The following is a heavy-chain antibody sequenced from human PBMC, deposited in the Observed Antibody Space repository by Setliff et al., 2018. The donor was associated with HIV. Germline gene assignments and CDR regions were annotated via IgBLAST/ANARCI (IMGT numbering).Heavy chain of an antibody. CDR2: INPAGGNS. CDR1: GYSFGDYY. D-gene: IGHD5-12*01. J-gene: IGHJ3*02. V-gene: IGHV1-46*01. Sequence: ASVKVSCKSSGYSFGDYYIHWVRQAPGQGLEWMGVINPAGGNSHYAQKFQGRVTVTRDASTSTVYMDLSSLRSDDTAVYFCARVGTGYKSAGNAFDIWGQGTMVTVSS. CDR3: ARVGTGYKSAGNAFDI.